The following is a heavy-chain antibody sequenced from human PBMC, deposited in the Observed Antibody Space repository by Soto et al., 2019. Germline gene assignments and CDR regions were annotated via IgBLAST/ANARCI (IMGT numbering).Heavy chain of an antibody. CDR2: ISYDGSNK. Sequence: GGSLRLSCAASGFTFSSYGMHWVRQAPGKGLEWVAVISYDGSNKYYADSVKGRFTISRDNSKNTLYLQMNSLRAEDTAVYYCAKARDSSRWILTGMDVRGQGTTVTVSS. D-gene: IGHD6-19*01. V-gene: IGHV3-30*18. J-gene: IGHJ6*02. CDR3: AKARDSSRWILTGMDV. CDR1: GFTFSSYG.